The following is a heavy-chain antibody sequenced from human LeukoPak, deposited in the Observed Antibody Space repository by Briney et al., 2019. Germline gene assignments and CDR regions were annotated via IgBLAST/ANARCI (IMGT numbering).Heavy chain of an antibody. J-gene: IGHJ6*03. Sequence: PSETLSLTCAVYGGSFSGYYWSWIRQPPGKGLEWIGEINHSGSTNYNPSLKSRVTISVDTSKNQFSLKLSSVTAADTAFFFRAKDRIRYFDWLEGDYYYYYMDVWGKGTTVTISS. CDR3: AKDRIRYFDWLEGDYYYYYMDV. D-gene: IGHD3-9*01. CDR2: INHSGST. CDR1: GGSFSGYY. V-gene: IGHV4-34*01.